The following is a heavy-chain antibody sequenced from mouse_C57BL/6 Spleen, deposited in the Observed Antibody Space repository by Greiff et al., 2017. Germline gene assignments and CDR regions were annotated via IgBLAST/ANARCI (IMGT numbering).Heavy chain of an antibody. CDR1: GYTFTSYW. D-gene: IGHD1-1*01. J-gene: IGHJ2*01. CDR3: ARRYGSSYAYFDY. V-gene: IGHV1-53*01. CDR2: INPSNGGT. Sequence: VQLQQPGTELVKPGASVKLSCKASGYTFTSYWMHWVKQRPGQGLEWIGNINPSNGGTNYNEKFKSKATLTVDKSSSPAYMHLGSLTSEDSAVYYCARRYGSSYAYFDYGGQGTTLTVSS.